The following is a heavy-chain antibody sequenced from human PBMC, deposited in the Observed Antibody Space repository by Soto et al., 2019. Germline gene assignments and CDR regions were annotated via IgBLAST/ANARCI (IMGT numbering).Heavy chain of an antibody. CDR3: ALGARTYYDSSGYIVY. Sequence: QVQLQQWGAGLLKPSETLSLTCAVYGGSFSGYYWSWIRQPPGKGLEWIGEINHSGSTNYNQSLKSRVTISVDTTKNQFSLKLRSVTGADTAVYYWALGARTYYDSSGYIVYWGQGTLGTVSS. D-gene: IGHD3-22*01. V-gene: IGHV4-34*01. CDR2: INHSGST. J-gene: IGHJ4*02. CDR1: GGSFSGYY.